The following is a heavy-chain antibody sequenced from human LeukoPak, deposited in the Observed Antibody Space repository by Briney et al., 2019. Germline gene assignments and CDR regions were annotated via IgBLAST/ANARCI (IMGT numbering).Heavy chain of an antibody. J-gene: IGHJ4*02. CDR1: GYTFTSYY. CDR2: INPSGGST. Sequence: ASVKVSCKTSGYTFTSYYMHWVRQAPGQGPEWMGMINPSGGSTTYAQRFQGRVTMTRDMSTSTVFMGLSSLRSEDTAVYYCARGGEGPRLAGSFWGQGTLVTVSS. V-gene: IGHV1-46*01. D-gene: IGHD6-19*01. CDR3: ARGGEGPRLAGSF.